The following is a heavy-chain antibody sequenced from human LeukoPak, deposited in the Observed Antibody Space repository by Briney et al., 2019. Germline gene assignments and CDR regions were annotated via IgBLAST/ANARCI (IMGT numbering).Heavy chain of an antibody. CDR1: GGSICSSSYY. V-gene: IGHV4-39*01. CDR3: ARAGIVGAPDAFDI. Sequence: SETLSLTCAVSGGSICSSSYYWGWIRQPPGKGLEWIGSIYYSGSTYYNPSLKSRVTISVDTSKNQFSLKLSSVTAADTAVYYWARAGIVGAPDAFDIWGQGTMVTVSS. CDR2: IYYSGST. J-gene: IGHJ3*02. D-gene: IGHD1-26*01.